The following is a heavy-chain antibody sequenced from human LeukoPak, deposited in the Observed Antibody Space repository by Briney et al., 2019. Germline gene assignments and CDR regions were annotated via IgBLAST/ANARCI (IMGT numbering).Heavy chain of an antibody. J-gene: IGHJ5*02. D-gene: IGHD2-15*01. V-gene: IGHV1-18*04. CDR2: ISAYNGNT. CDR1: GYTFTSYY. CDR3: ARNGRPLGYCSGGSCYGWFDP. Sequence: ASVKVSCKASGYTFTSYYMHWVRQAPGQGLEWMGWISAYNGNTNYAQKLQGRVTMTTDTSTSTAYMELRSLRSDDTAVYYCARNGRPLGYCSGGSCYGWFDPWGQGTLVTVSS.